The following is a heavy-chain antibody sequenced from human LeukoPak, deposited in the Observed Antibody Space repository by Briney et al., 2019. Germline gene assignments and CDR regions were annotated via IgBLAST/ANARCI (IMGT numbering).Heavy chain of an antibody. Sequence: GGSLRLSCAASGFTFSSYAMSWVRQTPGKGLDWVSTINAAGDSTYYADSVRGRFTISRDNSKNTLDLQMNSLRAEDTAIYYCAKGLRWDFDYWGQGTLVTVSS. CDR3: AKGLRWDFDY. CDR1: GFTFSSYA. CDR2: INAAGDST. D-gene: IGHD4-23*01. V-gene: IGHV3-23*01. J-gene: IGHJ4*02.